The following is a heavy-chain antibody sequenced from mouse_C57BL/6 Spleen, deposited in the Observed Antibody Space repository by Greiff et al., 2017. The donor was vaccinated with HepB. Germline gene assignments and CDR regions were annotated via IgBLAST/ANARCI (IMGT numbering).Heavy chain of an antibody. J-gene: IGHJ2*01. CDR1: GYTFTDYE. Sequence: VQLQQSGAELVRPGASVTLSCKASGYTFTDYEMHWVKQTPVHGLEWIGAIDPETGGTASNQKFKGKAILTADKSSSTAYMELRSLTSEDSAVYYCTRSHDYDSGYYFDYWGQGTTLTVSS. CDR2: IDPETGGT. D-gene: IGHD2-4*01. V-gene: IGHV1-15*01. CDR3: TRSHDYDSGYYFDY.